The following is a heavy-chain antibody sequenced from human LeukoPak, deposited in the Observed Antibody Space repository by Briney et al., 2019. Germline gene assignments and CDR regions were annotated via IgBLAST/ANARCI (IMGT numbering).Heavy chain of an antibody. CDR1: GYTFTTYD. CDR3: ARVAGNCGGDCYRLVY. V-gene: IGHV1-8*01. CDR2: MNPNSGNT. D-gene: IGHD2-21*01. Sequence: GASVKVSCKASGYTFTTYDINWVRQATGQGLEWMAWMNPNSGNTGYEQKFQGRVTMTRNNSISTAYMELSSLRSEDTAVYYCARVAGNCGGDCYRLVYWGQGTLVTVAS. J-gene: IGHJ4*02.